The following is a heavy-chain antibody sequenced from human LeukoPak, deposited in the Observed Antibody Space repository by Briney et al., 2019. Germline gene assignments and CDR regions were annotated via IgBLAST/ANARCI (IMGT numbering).Heavy chain of an antibody. V-gene: IGHV1-69*13. CDR2: IIPIFGTA. CDR3: ARDLRSSGYYWLTTFDI. D-gene: IGHD3-22*01. J-gene: IGHJ3*02. Sequence: SVKVSCKASGGTFRSYAISWVRQAPGQGLEWMGAIIPIFGTANYAQKFQGRVTITADESTSTAYMELSSLRSEDTAVYYCARDLRSSGYYWLTTFDIWGQGTMVTVSS. CDR1: GGTFRSYA.